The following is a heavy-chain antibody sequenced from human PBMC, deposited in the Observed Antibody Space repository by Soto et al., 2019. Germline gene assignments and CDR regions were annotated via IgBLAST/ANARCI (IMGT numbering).Heavy chain of an antibody. D-gene: IGHD3-22*01. V-gene: IGHV4-31*03. CDR2: IYYSGST. J-gene: IGHJ4*02. CDR3: AIVPLTPYYYDSSGPGYFDY. Sequence: SETLSLTCTVSDGSISSGGYYWSWIRQHPGKGQEWIGYIYYSGSTYYNPSLKRRVTIPVDTSKFLFSLMLCSVTAADTAVYFCAIVPLTPYYYDSSGPGYFDYWGQGTLVTVSS. CDR1: DGSISSGGYY.